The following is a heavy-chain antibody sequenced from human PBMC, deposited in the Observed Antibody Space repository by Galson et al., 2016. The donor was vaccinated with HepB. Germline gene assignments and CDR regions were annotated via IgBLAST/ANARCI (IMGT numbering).Heavy chain of an antibody. V-gene: IGHV3-30*18. CDR3: AKDGRWSPHEARTDS. Sequence: SLRLSCAASGFTFRSYDMHWVRQAPGKGLEWVAVISHDGSRKSYVDSVEGRFTISRDNSKNTLDSQMTSLRPEDTALYYCAKDGRWSPHEARTDSWDQGNLVTVSS. D-gene: IGHD3-3*01. CDR1: GFTFRSYD. J-gene: IGHJ5*01. CDR2: ISHDGSRK.